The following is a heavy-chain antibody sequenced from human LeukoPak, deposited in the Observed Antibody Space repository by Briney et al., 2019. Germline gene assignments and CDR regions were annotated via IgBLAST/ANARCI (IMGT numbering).Heavy chain of an antibody. J-gene: IGHJ5*02. CDR2: ISSSSSTI. Sequence: GGSLRLSCAASGFTFSSYSMNWVRQAPGKGLEWVSYISSSSSTIYYADPVKGRFTISRDNAKNSLYLQMNSLRAEDTAVYYCARDSALGGNRNNWFDPWGQGTLVTVSS. D-gene: IGHD4-23*01. V-gene: IGHV3-48*04. CDR3: ARDSALGGNRNNWFDP. CDR1: GFTFSSYS.